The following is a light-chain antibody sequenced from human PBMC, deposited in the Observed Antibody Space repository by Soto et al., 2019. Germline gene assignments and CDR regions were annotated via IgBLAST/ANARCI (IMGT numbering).Light chain of an antibody. J-gene: IGKJ4*01. CDR1: QSVSSN. Sequence: EIEMTQSPATLSVSPGERATLSCRASQSVSSNLAWYQQKPGQAPRLLIYGASTRATGIPARFSGSESGTEFTLTISSLQSEDFAVYYCQQYNNWPLTFGGGTKVDIK. CDR3: QQYNNWPLT. CDR2: GAS. V-gene: IGKV3-15*01.